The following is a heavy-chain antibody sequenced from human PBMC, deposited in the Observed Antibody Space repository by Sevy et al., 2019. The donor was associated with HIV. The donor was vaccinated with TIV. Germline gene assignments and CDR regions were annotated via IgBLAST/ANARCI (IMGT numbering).Heavy chain of an antibody. D-gene: IGHD5-12*01. Sequence: GGSLRLSCAASGFTFSSYSMNWVRQAPGKGLEWVSSISSSSSYIYYADSVKGRFTISRDNAKNSLYLQMNSLRAEDTGVYYCARDLGSKDGYNLYYFDYWGQGTLVTVSS. V-gene: IGHV3-21*01. CDR3: ARDLGSKDGYNLYYFDY. J-gene: IGHJ4*02. CDR2: ISSSSSYI. CDR1: GFTFSSYS.